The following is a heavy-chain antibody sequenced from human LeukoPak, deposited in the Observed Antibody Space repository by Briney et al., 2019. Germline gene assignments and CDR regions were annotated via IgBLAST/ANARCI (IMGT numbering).Heavy chain of an antibody. Sequence: GALRLSCAASGFTFSGYGMSWVRQAPGKGLEWVSVISGSGGSTYYADSVKGRFTISRDNSKNTLYLQMNSLRAEDTALYYCARDLYSRSWYFVSPGGYWGQGTLVTVSS. V-gene: IGHV3-23*01. J-gene: IGHJ4*02. CDR3: ARDLYSRSWYFVSPGGY. CDR1: GFTFSGYG. CDR2: ISGSGGST. D-gene: IGHD6-13*01.